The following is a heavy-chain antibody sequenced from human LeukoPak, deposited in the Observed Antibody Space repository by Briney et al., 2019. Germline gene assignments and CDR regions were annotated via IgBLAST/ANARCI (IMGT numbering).Heavy chain of an antibody. Sequence: SETLSLTCTVSGGSISSSSYYWGWIRQPPGKGLEWIGSIYYSGSTYYNPSLKSRVTISVDTSKNQFSLKLSSVTAADTAVYYCARDASELWFGEGDYWGQGTLATVSS. J-gene: IGHJ4*02. CDR1: GGSISSSSYY. CDR2: IYYSGST. V-gene: IGHV4-39*07. CDR3: ARDASELWFGEGDY. D-gene: IGHD3-10*01.